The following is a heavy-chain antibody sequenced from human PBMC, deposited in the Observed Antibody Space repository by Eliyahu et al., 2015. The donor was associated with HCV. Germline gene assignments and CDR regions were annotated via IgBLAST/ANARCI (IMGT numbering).Heavy chain of an antibody. J-gene: IGHJ5*02. CDR2: INHCGST. D-gene: IGHD6-19*01. CDR3: ARGRGTVAGTVLGRTTRRFDP. Sequence: QVQLQQXGAGLLKPSXTLSLTCAVYGGSFSGYYWXWIRQPPGKGLXWIGEINHCGSTNYNPSLKSRVTISVDTSKNQFSLKLSSVTAADTAVYYCARGRGTVAGTVLGRTTRRFDPWGQGTLVTVSS. V-gene: IGHV4-34*01. CDR1: GGSFSGYY.